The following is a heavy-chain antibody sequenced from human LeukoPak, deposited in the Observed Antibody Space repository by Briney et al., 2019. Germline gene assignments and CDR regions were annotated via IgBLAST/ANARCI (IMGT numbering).Heavy chain of an antibody. D-gene: IGHD6-13*01. V-gene: IGHV4-39*07. CDR2: IYYSGST. J-gene: IGHJ4*02. CDR3: AGMIYSSSWYFDY. CDR1: GGSISSTTYY. Sequence: SETLSLTCTVSGGSISSTTYYWGWIRQPPGKGLEWIGSIYYSGSTNYNPSLKSRVTISVDTSKNQFSLKLSSVTAADTAVYYCAGMIYSSSWYFDYWGQGTLVTVSS.